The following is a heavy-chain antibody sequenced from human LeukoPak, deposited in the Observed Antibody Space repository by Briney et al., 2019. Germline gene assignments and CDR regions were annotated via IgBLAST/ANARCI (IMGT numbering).Heavy chain of an antibody. Sequence: ASVKVSCKASGYTFTGYYMHWVRQAPGQGLEWMGWINPNSGGTNYAQKFQGRVTMTRGTSISTAYMELSRLRSDDTAVYYCAREGDLYCSSTSCYNNYHYYGMDVWGQGTTVTVSS. CDR1: GYTFTGYY. D-gene: IGHD2-2*02. J-gene: IGHJ6*02. CDR3: AREGDLYCSSTSCYNNYHYYGMDV. V-gene: IGHV1-2*02. CDR2: INPNSGGT.